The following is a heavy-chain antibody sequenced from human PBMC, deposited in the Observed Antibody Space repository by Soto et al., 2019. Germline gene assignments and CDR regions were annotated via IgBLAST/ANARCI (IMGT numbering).Heavy chain of an antibody. J-gene: IGHJ5*02. D-gene: IGHD2-15*01. V-gene: IGHV3-21*01. CDR1: GFTFSSYS. Sequence: EEHLAESGGGLVKPRGSLRLSCAASGFTFSSYSMNWVRQAPGKGLEWVSSISSSSAYMFYAGSVKGRFTISRDNAKNSLSLQMSSLRAEDTAVYYCARSGYRITNDLWGQGTLVTVSS. CDR2: ISSSSAYM. CDR3: ARSGYRITNDL.